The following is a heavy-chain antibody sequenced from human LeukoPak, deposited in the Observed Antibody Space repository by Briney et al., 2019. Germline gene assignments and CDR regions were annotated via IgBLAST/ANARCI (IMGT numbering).Heavy chain of an antibody. J-gene: IGHJ4*02. D-gene: IGHD3-16*01. Sequence: GGSLRLSCVASGFTFSSYGMHWVRQAPGEGLEWMAVISDGGSKKYYVDSVKGRFTISRDNSKNTLYLQMNSLRAEDTAVYYCAKDGQGLTYYFDYWGQGALVTVSS. V-gene: IGHV3-30*18. CDR3: AKDGQGLTYYFDY. CDR1: GFTFSSYG. CDR2: ISDGGSKK.